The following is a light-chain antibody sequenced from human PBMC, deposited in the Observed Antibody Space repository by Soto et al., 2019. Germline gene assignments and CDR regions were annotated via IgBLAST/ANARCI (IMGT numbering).Light chain of an antibody. CDR3: QQYGSSPRA. Sequence: EIVLTQSPGTLSLSPGERATLSSRASQSVSSNYLAWYQQKPGQAPRLLIYGASSRVTGIPDRFSGSGSGTDFTLTINRLEPEDFAVYYCQQYGSSPRAFGQGTKVEIK. J-gene: IGKJ1*01. V-gene: IGKV3-20*01. CDR1: QSVSSNY. CDR2: GAS.